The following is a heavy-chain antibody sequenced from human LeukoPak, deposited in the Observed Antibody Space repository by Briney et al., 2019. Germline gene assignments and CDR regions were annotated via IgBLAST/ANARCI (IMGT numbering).Heavy chain of an antibody. Sequence: SETLSLTCTVAGGSISSSSYYWDWIRQPPGKGLEWIGSIYYSGSTYYNPSLRSRVTISVDTSKNQFSLKLSSVTAADTAMYYCARHLGSGVTLAFDIWGQGTLVTVSS. V-gene: IGHV4-39*01. CDR2: IYYSGST. J-gene: IGHJ3*02. D-gene: IGHD3-10*02. CDR3: ARHLGSGVTLAFDI. CDR1: GGSISSSSYY.